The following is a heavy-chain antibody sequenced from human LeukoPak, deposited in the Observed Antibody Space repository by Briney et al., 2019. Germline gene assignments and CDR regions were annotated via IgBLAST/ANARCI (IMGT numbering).Heavy chain of an antibody. CDR3: AKGPYYYDSSGSNYFDY. V-gene: IGHV3-9*01. J-gene: IGHJ4*02. CDR1: GFTFDDYA. CDR2: ISWNNGSI. Sequence: GGSLRLSCAASGFTFDDYAMHWVRHAPGKGLEWVSGISWNNGSIGYADSVKGRFTISRDNAKNSLYLQMNSLRAEDTALYYCAKGPYYYDSSGSNYFDYWGQGTLVTVSS. D-gene: IGHD3-22*01.